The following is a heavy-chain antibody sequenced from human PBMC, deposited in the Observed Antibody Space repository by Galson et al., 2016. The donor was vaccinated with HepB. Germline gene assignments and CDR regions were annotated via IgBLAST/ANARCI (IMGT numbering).Heavy chain of an antibody. Sequence: SLRLSCAVSGFTVSSNYMSWVRQAPGKGLEWVSVIYSGGSTFYADSVKGRFTISRDNSKNTLYLQMNSLRAEDTAVYYCASVYGDYVHYGMDVWGQGTMVTVSS. J-gene: IGHJ6*02. V-gene: IGHV3-53*01. CDR1: GFTVSSNY. CDR2: IYSGGST. D-gene: IGHD4-17*01. CDR3: ASVYGDYVHYGMDV.